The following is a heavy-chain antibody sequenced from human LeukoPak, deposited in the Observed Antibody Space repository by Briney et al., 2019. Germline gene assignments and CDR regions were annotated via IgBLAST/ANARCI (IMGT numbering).Heavy chain of an antibody. CDR2: VYYSGST. CDR1: GGSISSYY. V-gene: IGHV4-59*01. J-gene: IGHJ4*02. Sequence: SETLSLTCTVSGGSISSYYWSWIRQPPGKGLEWIGYVYYSGSTNYNPSFKSRITISVDTSRNQFSLQLSSVTAADTAVYYCARIHRYCSGGACYVLDNWGQGTLVAVSS. D-gene: IGHD2-15*01. CDR3: ARIHRYCSGGACYVLDN.